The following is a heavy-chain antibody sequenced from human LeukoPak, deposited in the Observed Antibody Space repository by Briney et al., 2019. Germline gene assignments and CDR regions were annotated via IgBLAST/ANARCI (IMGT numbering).Heavy chain of an antibody. CDR3: ARSLFGSSGSYSY. CDR2: INPNSGGT. Sequence: ASVKVSCKASGYTFTGYYMHWVRQAPGQGLEWMGWINPNSGGTNYAQKFQGRVTMTRDTSISTAYMDLTRLTSDDTAVYYCARSLFGSSGSYSYWGQGTLVIVSS. CDR1: GYTFTGYY. V-gene: IGHV1-2*02. J-gene: IGHJ4*02. D-gene: IGHD1-26*01.